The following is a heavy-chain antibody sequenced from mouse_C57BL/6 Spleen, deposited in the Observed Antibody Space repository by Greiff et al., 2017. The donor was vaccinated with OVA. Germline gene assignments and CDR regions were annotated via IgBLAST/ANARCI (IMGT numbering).Heavy chain of an antibody. V-gene: IGHV1-82*01. CDR3: EPSDYYAMDD. CDR2: IYPGDGDT. D-gene: IGHD3-2*02. Sequence: VQLQQSGPELVKPGASVKISCKASGYAFSSSWMNWVKQRPGKGLEWIGRIYPGDGDTNYNGKFKGKATLTADKSSSTAYMQLSSLTSEDSAVYFGEPSDYYAMDDWGKGTSVTVSS. J-gene: IGHJ4*01. CDR1: GYAFSSSW.